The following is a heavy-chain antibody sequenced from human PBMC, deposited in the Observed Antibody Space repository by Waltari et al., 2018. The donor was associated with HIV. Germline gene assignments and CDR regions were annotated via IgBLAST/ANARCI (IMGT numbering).Heavy chain of an antibody. Sequence: QVQLVESGGGVVQPGRPLGLPCAASGFTSTKPGRPGVRQAPGKGLEWVAVIWYDGSNKYYADSVKGRFTISRDNSKNRLYLQMNSLRAEDTAVYYCARDRGGSSSLVLDSWGQGTLVTVSS. CDR2: IWYDGSNK. V-gene: IGHV3-33*01. CDR1: GFTSTKPG. J-gene: IGHJ4*02. CDR3: ARDRGGSSSLVLDS. D-gene: IGHD6-6*01.